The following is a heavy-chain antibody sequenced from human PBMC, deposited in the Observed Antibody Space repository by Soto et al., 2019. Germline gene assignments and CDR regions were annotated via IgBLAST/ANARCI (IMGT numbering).Heavy chain of an antibody. J-gene: IGHJ4*02. V-gene: IGHV4-30-4*01. CDR2: IYNSGST. D-gene: IGHD3-10*01. CDR3: ARAQGSGFLVS. Sequence: QVQLQESGPGLVKPSQTLSLTCTVSGGSISSGDYYWSWIRQPPGKGLEWIGYIYNSGSTYYNPTLNRRVTISVDTSKNPFSLKLSSVTAADTAVYYCARAQGSGFLVSWGQGTLVTVSS. CDR1: GGSISSGDYY.